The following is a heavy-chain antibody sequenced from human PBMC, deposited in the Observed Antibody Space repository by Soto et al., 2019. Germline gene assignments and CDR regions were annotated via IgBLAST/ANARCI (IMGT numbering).Heavy chain of an antibody. CDR1: GFTFDDYA. CDR2: ISWNSGSI. Sequence: QPGGSLRLSCAASGFTFDDYAMHWVRQAPGKGLEWVSGISWNSGSIGYADSVKGRFTISRDNAKNSLYLQMNSLRAEDTALYYCAKDAHPRNYYYYYMDVWGKGTTVTVSS. V-gene: IGHV3-9*01. D-gene: IGHD3-10*01. CDR3: AKDAHPRNYYYYYMDV. J-gene: IGHJ6*03.